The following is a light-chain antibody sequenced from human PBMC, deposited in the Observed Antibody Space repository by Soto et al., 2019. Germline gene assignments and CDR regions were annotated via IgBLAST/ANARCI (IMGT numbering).Light chain of an antibody. V-gene: IGKV1-5*01. CDR3: QHYYGFSRT. CDR2: DAS. Sequence: DIQMTQSPSTLSASVGDRVTITCRASQSISSWLAWYQQKPGKAPKVLIFDASSLESGVPSRFSGSGAGTEFTLTISSLQPDDFATYYCQHYYGFSRTFGQGTKVDIK. CDR1: QSISSW. J-gene: IGKJ1*01.